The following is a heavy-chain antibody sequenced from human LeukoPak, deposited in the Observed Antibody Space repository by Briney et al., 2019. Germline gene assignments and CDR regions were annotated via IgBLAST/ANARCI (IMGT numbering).Heavy chain of an antibody. V-gene: IGHV1-2*02. CDR1: GSTFTGHY. D-gene: IGHD2-15*01. J-gene: IGHJ4*02. CDR2: INPNNGGT. Sequence: ASVRVSCTATGSTFTGHYMHWVRQAPGQGLEWMGWINPNNGGTTYAQKFQGRVTMTRDTSISTAYMELTRLRSDDTAVYYCARDQVARDIVVVLTATGTIDYWGQGTLVTVSS. CDR3: ARDQVARDIVVVLTATGTIDY.